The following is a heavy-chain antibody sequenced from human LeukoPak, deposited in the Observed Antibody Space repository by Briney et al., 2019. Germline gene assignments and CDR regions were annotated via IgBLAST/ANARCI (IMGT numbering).Heavy chain of an antibody. CDR1: GGSISSSSYY. J-gene: IGHJ5*02. V-gene: IGHV4-39*07. CDR2: INHSGST. D-gene: IGHD3-10*01. CDR3: ARVYGEFSVWFDP. Sequence: SETLSLTCTVSGGSISSSSYYWSWIRQPPGKGLEWIGEINHSGSTNYNPSLKSRVTISVDTSKNQFSLKLSSVTAADTAVYYCARVYGEFSVWFDPWGQGTLVTVSS.